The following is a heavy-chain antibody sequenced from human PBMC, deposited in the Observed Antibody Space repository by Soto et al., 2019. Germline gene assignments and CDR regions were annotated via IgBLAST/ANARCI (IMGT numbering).Heavy chain of an antibody. CDR1: GYSFTSYW. CDR3: ARHGDSSGGYYYYGMDV. CDR2: IDPSDSYT. V-gene: IGHV5-10-1*01. J-gene: IGHJ6*02. D-gene: IGHD6-19*01. Sequence: GESLKISCKGSGYSFTSYWISWVRQMPGEGLEWMGRIDPSDSYTNYSPSFQGHVTISADKSISTAYLQWSSLKASDTAMYYCARHGDSSGGYYYYGMDVWGQGTTVTVSS.